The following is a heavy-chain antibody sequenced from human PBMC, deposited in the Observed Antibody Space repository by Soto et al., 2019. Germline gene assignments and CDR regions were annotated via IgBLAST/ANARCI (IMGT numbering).Heavy chain of an antibody. D-gene: IGHD3-10*01. V-gene: IGHV4-31*03. CDR1: GGSISSGGYY. CDR2: IYYSGST. J-gene: IGHJ4*02. CDR3: ARAQGGLVYARGRNYGSGSYYTHEY. Sequence: LSLTCTVSGGSISSGGYYWSWIRQHPGKGLEWIGYIYYSGSTYYNPSLKSRVTISVDTSKNQFSLKLSSVTAADTAVYYCARAQGGLVYARGRNYGSGSYYTHEYWGQGTLVTVSS.